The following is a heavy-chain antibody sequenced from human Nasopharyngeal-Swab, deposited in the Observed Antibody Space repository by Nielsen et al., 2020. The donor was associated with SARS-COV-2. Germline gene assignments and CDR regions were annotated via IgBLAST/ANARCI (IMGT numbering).Heavy chain of an antibody. CDR2: IKQDGSEK. CDR3: ARDGLRFLEWLAHDY. V-gene: IGHV3-7*01. D-gene: IGHD3-3*01. CDR1: GFTFSSYW. Sequence: GESLKISCAASGFTFSSYWMSWVRQAPGKGLEWVANIKQDGSEKYYVDSVKGRFTISRDNAKNSLYLQMSSLRAEDTAVYYCARDGLRFLEWLAHDYWGQGTLVTVSS. J-gene: IGHJ4*02.